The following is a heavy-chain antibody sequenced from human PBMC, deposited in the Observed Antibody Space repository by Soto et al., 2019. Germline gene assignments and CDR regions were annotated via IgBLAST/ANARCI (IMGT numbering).Heavy chain of an antibody. CDR1: GGSISSGGYY. D-gene: IGHD6-6*01. V-gene: IGHV4-31*03. J-gene: IGHJ5*02. Sequence: SETLSLTCTVSGGSISSGGYYWSWIRQHPGKGLEWIGYIYYSGSTYYNPSLKSRVTISVDTSKNQFSLKLSSVTAAETDVYYCARDRGYWKQLEAKAWFDPWGQGTMVTVSS. CDR2: IYYSGST. CDR3: ARDRGYWKQLEAKAWFDP.